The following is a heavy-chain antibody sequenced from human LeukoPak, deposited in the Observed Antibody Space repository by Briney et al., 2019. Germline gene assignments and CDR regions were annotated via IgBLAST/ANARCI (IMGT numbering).Heavy chain of an antibody. CDR2: IIPILGIA. V-gene: IGHV1-69*04. D-gene: IGHD3-3*01. CDR3: AREYDFWSGYYPPYFDY. Sequence: SVKVSCKASGGTFSSYTISWVRQAPGQRLEWMGRIIPILGIANYAQKFQGRVTITADKSTSTAYMELSSLRSEDTAVYYCAREYDFWSGYYPPYFDYWGQGTLVTVSS. CDR1: GGTFSSYT. J-gene: IGHJ4*02.